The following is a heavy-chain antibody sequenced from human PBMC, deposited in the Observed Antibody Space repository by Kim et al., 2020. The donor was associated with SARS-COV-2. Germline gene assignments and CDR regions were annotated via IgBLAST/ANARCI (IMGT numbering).Heavy chain of an antibody. V-gene: IGHV4-59*11. CDR2: VYHSGST. Sequence: SETLSLTCTVSGVSITSHYWTWIRQPPGKGLEWIGFVYHSGSTNYNPSLKSRVTMSVETSKNQFSLQLTSMTAADTAIYYCAREGYFDGGSFFFDSWGQGTLLTVAS. CDR3: AREGYFDGGSFFFDS. CDR1: GVSITSHY. D-gene: IGHD2-15*01. J-gene: IGHJ4*02.